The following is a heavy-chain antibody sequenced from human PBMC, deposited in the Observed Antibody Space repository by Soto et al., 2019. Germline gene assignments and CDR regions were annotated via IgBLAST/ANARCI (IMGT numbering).Heavy chain of an antibody. CDR3: ARGGVVVIDYYYGMDV. J-gene: IGHJ6*02. Sequence: ASVKVSCKASGYIFTNYYMHWVRQAPGQGLEWMGTINAGGGYTTYAQRFQGRVTMTRDTSTSTVSMELSSLRSEDTAVYYCARGGVVVIDYYYGMDVWGQGTTVTVSS. CDR2: INAGGGYT. V-gene: IGHV1-46*01. CDR1: GYIFTNYY. D-gene: IGHD3-22*01.